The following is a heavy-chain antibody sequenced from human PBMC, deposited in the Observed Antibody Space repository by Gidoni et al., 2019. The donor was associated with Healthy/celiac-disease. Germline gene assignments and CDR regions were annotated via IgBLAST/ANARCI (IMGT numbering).Heavy chain of an antibody. Sequence: QVQLVQSGAEVKKPGASVKVSCKASGYTFTGYDLHWVRQAPGQGLEWMGWINPNGGGTNYAQKFQGRVTMTRDTSISTAYMELSRLRSDDTAVYYWARVQENGHSGYDWGNWYFDLWGRGTLVTVSS. CDR1: GYTFTGYD. V-gene: IGHV1-2*02. CDR3: ARVQENGHSGYDWGNWYFDL. J-gene: IGHJ2*01. D-gene: IGHD5-12*01. CDR2: INPNGGGT.